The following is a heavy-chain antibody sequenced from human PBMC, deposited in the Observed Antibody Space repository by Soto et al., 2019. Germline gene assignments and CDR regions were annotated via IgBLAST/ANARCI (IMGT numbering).Heavy chain of an antibody. CDR1: GGSISSSSYY. D-gene: IGHD3-22*01. V-gene: IGHV4-39*01. Sequence: QLQLQESGPGLVKPSETLSLTCTVSGGSISSSSYYWGWIRQPPGKGLEWIGSIYYSGSTYYNPSLKSRVAISVHTSKNQFSLKLSSVTAADTAVYYCAGGHYYDSSGYYHGDVAFDIWGQGTMVTVSS. CDR2: IYYSGST. J-gene: IGHJ3*02. CDR3: AGGHYYDSSGYYHGDVAFDI.